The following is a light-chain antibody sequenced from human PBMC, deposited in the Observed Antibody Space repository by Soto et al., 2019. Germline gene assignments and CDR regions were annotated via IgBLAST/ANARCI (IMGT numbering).Light chain of an antibody. CDR3: SSYTSSSTVI. J-gene: IGLJ2*01. CDR1: XXDVGGYNF. V-gene: IGLV2-14*03. Sequence: QSALTQPASVSGSPGQSITISCTGXXXDVGGYNFVSWYQQHPGKAPKFIIYDVRNRPSGVSNRFSGSRSGNTASLTISGLQAEDEADYYCSSYTSSSTVIFGGGTKVTVL. CDR2: DVR.